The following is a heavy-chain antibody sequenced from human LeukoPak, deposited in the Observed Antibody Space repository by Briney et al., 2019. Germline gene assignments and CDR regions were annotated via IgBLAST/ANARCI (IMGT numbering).Heavy chain of an antibody. J-gene: IGHJ3*02. V-gene: IGHV1-2*02. D-gene: IGHD3-22*01. CDR2: INPNGGGT. Sequence: ASVKVSCKASGYTFTAYYIHWVRLAPGQGLEWMGWINPNGGGTNYAQKFQGRVTMTRDTSISTAYMELSRLRSDDTAVYYCARDEAADSHNALDIWGQGTMVTVSS. CDR1: GYTFTAYY. CDR3: ARDEAADSHNALDI.